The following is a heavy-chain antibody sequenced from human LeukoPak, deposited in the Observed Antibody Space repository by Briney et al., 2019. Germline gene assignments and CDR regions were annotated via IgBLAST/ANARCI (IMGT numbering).Heavy chain of an antibody. V-gene: IGHV3-21*01. CDR1: GFTFSSYS. Sequence: PGGSLRLSCAASGFTFSSYSMNWVRQAPGKGLEWVSSISSSSSYIYYADSVKGRFTISRDNAKNSLYLQMNSLRAEDTAVYYCARVRGSSSSGAFDIWGQGTMVTVSS. CDR2: ISSSSSYI. D-gene: IGHD6-6*01. J-gene: IGHJ3*02. CDR3: ARVRGSSSSGAFDI.